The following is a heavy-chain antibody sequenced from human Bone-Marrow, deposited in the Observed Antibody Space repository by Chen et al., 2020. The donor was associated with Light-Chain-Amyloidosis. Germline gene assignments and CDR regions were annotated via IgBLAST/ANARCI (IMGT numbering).Heavy chain of an antibody. J-gene: IGHJ4*02. Sequence: QVQLVQSAAEVKKPGASVKVSCKASGFTSTNYDINWVRQAPGQGLEWMGWMNPNSGNTGYAQKFQGRVTMTRNTSITTAYMELSTLRSEDTAVYYCAIYDSSGFYYFDYWGQGTLVTVSS. CDR2: MNPNSGNT. CDR3: AIYDSSGFYYFDY. D-gene: IGHD3-22*01. CDR1: GFTSTNYD. V-gene: IGHV1-8*01.